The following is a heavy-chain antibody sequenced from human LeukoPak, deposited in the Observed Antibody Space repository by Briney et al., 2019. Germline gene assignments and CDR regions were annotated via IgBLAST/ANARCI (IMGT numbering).Heavy chain of an antibody. J-gene: IGHJ4*02. D-gene: IGHD4-17*01. V-gene: IGHV3-30-3*01. CDR1: GFTFSSYA. Sequence: PGGSLRLSCAASGFTFSSYAMHWVRQAPGKGLEWVAVISYDGSNKYYADSVKGRFTISRDNSKNTLYLQMNSLRAEDTAVYYCARGYGEVDYWGQGTLVTVSS. CDR3: ARGYGEVDY. CDR2: ISYDGSNK.